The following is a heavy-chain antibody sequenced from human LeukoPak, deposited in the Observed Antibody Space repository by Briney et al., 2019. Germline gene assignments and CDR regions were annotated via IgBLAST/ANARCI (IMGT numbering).Heavy chain of an antibody. V-gene: IGHV4-38-2*02. CDR2: IYHSGGT. Sequence: SETLSLTCTVSGYSVSGIFYWGWIRQPPGKGLQWIGNIYHSGGTYYNPSLKSRVTISIDTSKNQFSLKLSSVTAADTALYYCARHGGVVRGEGSDGFDIWGQGTMVTVSS. CDR1: GYSVSGIFY. J-gene: IGHJ3*02. D-gene: IGHD3-10*01. CDR3: ARHGGVVRGEGSDGFDI.